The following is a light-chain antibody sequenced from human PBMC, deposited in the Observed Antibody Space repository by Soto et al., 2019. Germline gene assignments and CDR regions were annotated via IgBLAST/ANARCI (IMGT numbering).Light chain of an antibody. Sequence: DIQMTQSPSSLSASVGDRVTITCRASQGIRNDLGWYQQKPGKAPKCLIYAASSLQSGVPSRFSGRGYWTEFTRTINRLQPEDLATYYCLQHNSYPALTFGGGTKVEIK. CDR3: LQHNSYPALT. J-gene: IGKJ4*01. CDR1: QGIRND. V-gene: IGKV1-17*01. CDR2: AAS.